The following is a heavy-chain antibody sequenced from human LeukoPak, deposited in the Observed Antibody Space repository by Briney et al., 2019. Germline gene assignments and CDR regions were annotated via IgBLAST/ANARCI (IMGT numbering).Heavy chain of an antibody. CDR1: GGSISSSSYY. J-gene: IGHJ4*02. CDR2: IYYTGST. Sequence: SETLSLTCTVSGGSISSSSYYWGWIRQPPGKGLEWIGSIYYTGSTYYNPSLKSRVIISVDTSKNQFSLKLSSVTAADTAVYYCASITMVRGAGGDYWGQGTLVTVSS. D-gene: IGHD3-10*01. V-gene: IGHV4-39*07. CDR3: ASITMVRGAGGDY.